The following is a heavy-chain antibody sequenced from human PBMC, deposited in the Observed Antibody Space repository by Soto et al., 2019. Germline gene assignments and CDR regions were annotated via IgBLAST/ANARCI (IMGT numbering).Heavy chain of an antibody. Sequence: QVQLQESGPGLVKPSETLSLTCAVSGGSMSSYYWSWIRQPPGKRPEWIGYIYYSGYTNYNPSLKSRVTISVDTSKNQFSLKLSSVTAPDTAVYYCARDSVGSGYDWGQGTLVTVSS. V-gene: IGHV4-59*01. CDR2: IYYSGYT. CDR3: ARDSVGSGYD. CDR1: GGSMSSYY. J-gene: IGHJ4*02. D-gene: IGHD5-12*01.